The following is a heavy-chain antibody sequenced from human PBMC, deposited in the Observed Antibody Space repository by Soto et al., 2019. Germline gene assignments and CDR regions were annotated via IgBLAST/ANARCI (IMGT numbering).Heavy chain of an antibody. CDR3: ARAPKVSAAYQTRPDS. Sequence: SETLSLTCLIDSGSLSGYYWSWIRQPHRKGLEWIGEISKSGKTNYSPSLKSRVSISIDTSMKHFSLNLASVSAADTAVYYFARAPKVSAAYQTRPDSWGQGTLVT. V-gene: IGHV4-34*01. CDR2: ISKSGKT. D-gene: IGHD2-2*01. J-gene: IGHJ4*02. CDR1: SGSLSGYY.